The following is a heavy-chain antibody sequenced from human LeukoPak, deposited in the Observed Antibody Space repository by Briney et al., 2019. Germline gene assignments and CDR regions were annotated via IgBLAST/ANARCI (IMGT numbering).Heavy chain of an antibody. CDR3: AKDYCGGSCYSDY. CDR1: GFTFSSYG. Sequence: GGSLRLSCAASGFTFSSYGMHWARQAPGKGLEWVAVISYDGSNKYYADSVKGRFTISRDNSKNTLYLQMNSLRAEDTAVYYCAKDYCGGSCYSDYWGQGTLVTVSS. V-gene: IGHV3-30*18. D-gene: IGHD2-15*01. CDR2: ISYDGSNK. J-gene: IGHJ4*02.